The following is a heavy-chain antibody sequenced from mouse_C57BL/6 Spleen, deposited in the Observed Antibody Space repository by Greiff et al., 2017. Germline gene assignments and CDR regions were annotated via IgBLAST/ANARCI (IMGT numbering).Heavy chain of an antibody. Sequence: VQLQQPGAELVKPGSSVKLSCKASGYTFTSYWMHWVKQRPIQGLEWIGNIDPSDSGTHYNQKFKDKATLTVNTSSSTAYMQLSSLTSEDSAVYYCARKGVTTDFDYWGQGTTLTVAS. J-gene: IGHJ2*01. D-gene: IGHD1-1*01. V-gene: IGHV1-52*01. CDR3: ARKGVTTDFDY. CDR1: GYTFTSYW. CDR2: IDPSDSGT.